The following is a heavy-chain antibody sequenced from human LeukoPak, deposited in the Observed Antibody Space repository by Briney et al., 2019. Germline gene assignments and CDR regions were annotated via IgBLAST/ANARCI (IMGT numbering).Heavy chain of an antibody. CDR3: ARGEDYFAY. D-gene: IGHD1-26*01. CDR2: IYYSGST. Sequence: PSETLSLTCTVSGGSISSYYWSRIRQPPGKGLEWIGYIYYSGSTNYNPSLKSRVTISVDTSKNQFSLKLSSVTAADTAVYYCARGEDYFAYWGQGTLVTVSS. J-gene: IGHJ4*02. CDR1: GGSISSYY. V-gene: IGHV4-59*01.